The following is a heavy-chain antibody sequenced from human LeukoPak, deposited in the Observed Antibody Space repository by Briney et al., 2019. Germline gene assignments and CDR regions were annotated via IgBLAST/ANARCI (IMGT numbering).Heavy chain of an antibody. D-gene: IGHD6-13*01. Sequence: PGGSLRLSFAASGFTFSSYSMNWVRQAPGKGLEWVSYISSSSSTIYYADSVKGRFTISRGNAKNSLYLQMNSLRAEDTAVYYCARDSSSWYRDWFDPWGQGTLVTVSS. CDR3: ARDSSSWYRDWFDP. V-gene: IGHV3-48*04. CDR2: ISSSSSTI. CDR1: GFTFSSYS. J-gene: IGHJ5*02.